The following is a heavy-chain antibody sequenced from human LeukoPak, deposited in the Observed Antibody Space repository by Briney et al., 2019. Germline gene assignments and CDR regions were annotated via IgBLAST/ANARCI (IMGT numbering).Heavy chain of an antibody. V-gene: IGHV3-21*01. Sequence: PGGSRRLSCAASGFTFSRSNMNWVRRGPGKGLEWMSSFSMSSIGTYYADSVKGRSTISRDNAKNPLYLQISSLRAEETAVYYCVDERGYWGEGTLVTVCS. D-gene: IGHD3-9*01. J-gene: IGHJ4*02. CDR3: VDERGY. CDR2: FSMSSIGT. CDR1: GFTFSRSN.